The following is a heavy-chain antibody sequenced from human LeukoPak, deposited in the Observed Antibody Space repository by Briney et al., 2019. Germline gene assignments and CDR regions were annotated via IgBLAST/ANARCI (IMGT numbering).Heavy chain of an antibody. CDR1: GFTFSSYG. D-gene: IGHD6-19*01. Sequence: PGRSLRLSCAASGFTFSSYGMHWVRQAPGKGLEWVSAISGSGGSTYYADSVKGRFTISRDNSKNTLYLQMNSLRAEDTAVYYCAKDFYFGYSSGWYAFDIWGQGTMVTVSS. J-gene: IGHJ3*02. CDR2: ISGSGGST. CDR3: AKDFYFGYSSGWYAFDI. V-gene: IGHV3-23*01.